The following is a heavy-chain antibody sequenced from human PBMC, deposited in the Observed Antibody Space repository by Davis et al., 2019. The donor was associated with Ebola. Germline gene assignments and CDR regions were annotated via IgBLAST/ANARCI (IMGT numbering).Heavy chain of an antibody. CDR3: ARAVAGIGGWFDP. D-gene: IGHD6-19*01. V-gene: IGHV1-2*06. J-gene: IGHJ5*02. Sequence: ASVKVSCKASGYTFTGYYMHWVRQAPGQGLEWMGRINPYSGDTNYAQKFQGRVTITRDTSASTAYMELSSLRSEDTAVYYCARAVAGIGGWFDPWGQGTLVTVSS. CDR2: INPYSGDT. CDR1: GYTFTGYY.